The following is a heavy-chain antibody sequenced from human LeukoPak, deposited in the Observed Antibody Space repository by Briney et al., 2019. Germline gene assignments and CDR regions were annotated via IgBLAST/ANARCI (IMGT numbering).Heavy chain of an antibody. D-gene: IGHD3-22*01. CDR2: IIPIFDET. J-gene: IGHJ4*02. CDR3: ARGPYYDTSGYYYFDY. CDR1: GGTFSNYA. Sequence: SVKVSCKASGGTFSNYAMGWVRQAPGQGLEWMGGIIPIFDETRYAQKFQGRVTITTDASASTAYMELSSSKSEDTAVYFCARGPYYDTSGYYYFDYWGQGTLVTVSS. V-gene: IGHV1-69*05.